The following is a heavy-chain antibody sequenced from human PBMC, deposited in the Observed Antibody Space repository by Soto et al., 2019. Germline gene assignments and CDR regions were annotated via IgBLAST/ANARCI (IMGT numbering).Heavy chain of an antibody. V-gene: IGHV2-5*02. D-gene: IGHD1-26*01. CDR2: IYGDDDK. CDR3: AHLVLGSFDY. CDR1: GFSLSTSGVG. J-gene: IGHJ4*02. Sequence: QITLKESGPTLVKPTQTLTLTCTFSGFSLSTSGVGVGWIRQPPGKSLEWLALIYGDDDKRYSPSLKSRLTITKDTARTQVVLTMTNMHPVDTATYYCAHLVLGSFDYWGQGTLVTVSS.